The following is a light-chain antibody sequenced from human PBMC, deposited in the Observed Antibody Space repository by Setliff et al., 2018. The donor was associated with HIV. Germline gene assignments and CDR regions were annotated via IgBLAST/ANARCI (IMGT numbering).Light chain of an antibody. Sequence: QSVLTQPRSVSGSPGQSVTFSCSGSSSDIGAYNYVSWYQQPPGKAPKLIISDVIRRPSGVPDRFSGSKSGNTASLTISGLQAEDEAEYYCCSYAGNYRYIFGSGTKVTVL. CDR2: DVI. J-gene: IGLJ1*01. CDR3: CSYAGNYRYI. CDR1: SSDIGAYNY. V-gene: IGLV2-11*01.